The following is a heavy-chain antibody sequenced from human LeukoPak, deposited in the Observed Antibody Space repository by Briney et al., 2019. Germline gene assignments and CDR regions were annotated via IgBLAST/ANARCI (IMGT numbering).Heavy chain of an antibody. Sequence: LPGGSLRLSCAASGFTFYDYAMHWVRQAPGKGLEWVSGITWNSGAIGYADSVKGRFTISRDNAKNSLYLQMNSLRPEDTAFYYCTKSRDGHVAPADSWGQGTLVTVSS. V-gene: IGHV3-9*01. CDR1: GFTFYDYA. CDR2: ITWNSGAI. D-gene: IGHD5-24*01. CDR3: TKSRDGHVAPADS. J-gene: IGHJ5*01.